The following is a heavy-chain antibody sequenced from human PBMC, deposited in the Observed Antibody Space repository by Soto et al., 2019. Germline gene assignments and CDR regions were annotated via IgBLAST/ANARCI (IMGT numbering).Heavy chain of an antibody. CDR2: ISGSGGST. V-gene: IGHV3-23*01. Sequence: EVQLLESGGGLVQPGGSLRLSCAASGFTFSSYAMSWVRQAPGKGLEWVSAISGSGGSTYYADSVKGRFTISRDNSKNTLYLQMNSLRAEDTAVYYCAKDGYGDTDLMPFDYWCQGTLVTVSS. J-gene: IGHJ4*02. D-gene: IGHD4-17*01. CDR1: GFTFSSYA. CDR3: AKDGYGDTDLMPFDY.